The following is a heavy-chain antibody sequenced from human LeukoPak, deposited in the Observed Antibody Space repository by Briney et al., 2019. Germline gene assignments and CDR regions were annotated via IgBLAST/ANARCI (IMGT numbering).Heavy chain of an antibody. Sequence: GRSLRLSCAGSGFTFSSYGMHWVRQAPGKGLEWVALISYDEKNKYYADFVEGRFTISRDKSKNTPDLQMNSLRAEDTAVYYCAKDPFPVSASYPGHWGQGTLVTVSS. CDR3: AKDPFPVSASYPGH. V-gene: IGHV3-30*18. J-gene: IGHJ4*02. CDR1: GFTFSSYG. D-gene: IGHD1-26*01. CDR2: ISYDEKNK.